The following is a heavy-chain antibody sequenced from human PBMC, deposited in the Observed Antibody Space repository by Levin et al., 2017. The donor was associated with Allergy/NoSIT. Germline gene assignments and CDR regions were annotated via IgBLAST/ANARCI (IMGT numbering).Heavy chain of an antibody. V-gene: IGHV4-4*02. D-gene: IGHD5-12*01. Sequence: MPGGSLRLSCAVSGGSISSSNWWSWVRQPPGKGLEWIGEIYHSGSTNYNPSLKSRVTISVDKSKNQFSLKLSSVTAADTAVYYCARFEIVANRHYFDYWGQGTLVTVSS. CDR3: ARFEIVANRHYFDY. CDR2: IYHSGST. CDR1: GGSISSSNW. J-gene: IGHJ4*02.